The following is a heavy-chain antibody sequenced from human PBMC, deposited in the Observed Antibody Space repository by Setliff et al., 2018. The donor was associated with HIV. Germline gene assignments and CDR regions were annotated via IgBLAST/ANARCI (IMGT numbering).Heavy chain of an antibody. CDR3: GRAPPYCSGDSCADY. Sequence: PGESLKISCAASGFTFSDYSMNWFRQTPGKGLEWVSFIHSSSSRIYYADSVKGRFTVSRDNAKNSLYLQMNNLRAEDTAVYYCGRAPPYCSGDSCADYWGQGTLVTVSS. CDR1: GFTFSDYS. D-gene: IGHD2-15*01. J-gene: IGHJ4*02. CDR2: IHSSSSRI. V-gene: IGHV3-48*04.